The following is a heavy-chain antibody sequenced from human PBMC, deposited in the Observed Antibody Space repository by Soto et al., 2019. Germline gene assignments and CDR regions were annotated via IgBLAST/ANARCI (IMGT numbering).Heavy chain of an antibody. Sequence: PGGSLRLSCAASGFTFSSYAMSWVRQAPGKGLEWVSAISGSGGSTYYADSVKGRFTISRDNSKNTLYLQMNSLRAEDTAVYYCAKDSKECSGGSCYEVLFDYWGQGTLVTVSS. V-gene: IGHV3-23*01. CDR1: GFTFSSYA. CDR2: ISGSGGST. CDR3: AKDSKECSGGSCYEVLFDY. J-gene: IGHJ4*02. D-gene: IGHD2-15*01.